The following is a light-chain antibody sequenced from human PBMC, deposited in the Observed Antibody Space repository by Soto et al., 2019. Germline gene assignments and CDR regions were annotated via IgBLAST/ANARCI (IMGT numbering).Light chain of an antibody. J-gene: IGKJ2*01. CDR3: QQTYIIPYT. V-gene: IGKV1-39*01. CDR1: QTITNY. Sequence: DIQMTQSPSSLSASIGDRVTITCRASQTITNYLNWYQQKPGKAPKVLIYAASSLQSGVPSRFSGGGYGTDFTLTISSLQPEDSATYYCQQTYIIPYTFGQGTKVVIK. CDR2: AAS.